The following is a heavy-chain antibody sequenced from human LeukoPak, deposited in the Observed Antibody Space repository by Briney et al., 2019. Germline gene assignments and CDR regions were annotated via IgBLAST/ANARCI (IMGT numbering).Heavy chain of an antibody. D-gene: IGHD2-15*01. V-gene: IGHV3-23*01. CDR1: GFTFSKYA. CDR3: ARAYCSGGSCPDRYYGMDV. CDR2: ISSSGGST. J-gene: IGHJ6*02. Sequence: GGSLRLSCAASGFTFSKYAMTWVRQAPGKGLEWVSGISSSGGSTYYVDSVKGRFTISRDNSKNTLYLQMNSLRTEDTALYYCARAYCSGGSCPDRYYGMDVWGQGTTVTVSS.